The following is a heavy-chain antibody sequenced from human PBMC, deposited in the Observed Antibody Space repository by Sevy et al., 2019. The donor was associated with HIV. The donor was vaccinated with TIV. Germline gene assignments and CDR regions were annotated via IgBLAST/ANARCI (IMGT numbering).Heavy chain of an antibody. J-gene: IGHJ6*02. CDR2: MNHNSGNT. Sequence: ASVKVSCKASGYTFTSYDINWVRQATGQGLEWMGWMNHNSGNTGYAQKFQGRVTMTRNTSISTAYMELSSLRSEDTAVYYCARDYSSSLNYYYYYGMDVWGQGTTVTVSS. D-gene: IGHD6-13*01. V-gene: IGHV1-8*01. CDR3: ARDYSSSLNYYYYYGMDV. CDR1: GYTFTSYD.